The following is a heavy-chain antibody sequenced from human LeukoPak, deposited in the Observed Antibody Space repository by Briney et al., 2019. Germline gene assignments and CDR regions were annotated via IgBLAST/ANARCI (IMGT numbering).Heavy chain of an antibody. CDR2: IRNDGSNK. CDR1: GFTFSGYG. CDR3: AKDDILTGYSLDY. J-gene: IGHJ4*02. V-gene: IGHV3-30*02. Sequence: PGGSLRLSCAASGFTFSGYGMHWVRQAPGKGLEWVAFIRNDGSNKYYAGSMKGRFTTSRDNSKNTLYLQINSLRTEDTAIYYCAKDDILTGYSLDYWGQGTLVTVSS. D-gene: IGHD3-9*01.